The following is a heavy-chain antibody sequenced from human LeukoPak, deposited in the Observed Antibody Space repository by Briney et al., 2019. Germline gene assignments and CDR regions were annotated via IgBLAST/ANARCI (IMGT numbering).Heavy chain of an antibody. CDR2: IYPGDSDT. J-gene: IGHJ6*03. Sequence: GESLKISFKGSGYSFTSYWIGWVRQMPGKGLEWMGIIYPGDSDTRYSPSFQGQVTISADKSISTAYLQWSSLQASDTAMYYCARRASSFYYYMDVWGKGTTVTVSS. V-gene: IGHV5-51*01. D-gene: IGHD2-15*01. CDR3: ARRASSFYYYMDV. CDR1: GYSFTSYW.